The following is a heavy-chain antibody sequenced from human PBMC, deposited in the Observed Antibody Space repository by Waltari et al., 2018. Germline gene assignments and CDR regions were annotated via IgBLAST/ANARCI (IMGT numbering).Heavy chain of an antibody. CDR2: INSDGSST. V-gene: IGHV3-74*01. J-gene: IGHJ5*02. D-gene: IGHD6-13*01. CDR1: GFTFSSYW. Sequence: EVQLVESGGGLVQPGGSLRLSCAASGFTFSSYWMHWVRQVPGKGLVWVSRINSDGSSTSYADSVKGRFTISRDNAKNTLYLQMNSLRAEDTAVYYCARAAIAAAGTWWFDPWGQGTLVTVSS. CDR3: ARAAIAAAGTWWFDP.